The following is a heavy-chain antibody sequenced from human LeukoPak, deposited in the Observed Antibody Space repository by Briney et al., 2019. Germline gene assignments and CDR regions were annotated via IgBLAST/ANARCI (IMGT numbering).Heavy chain of an antibody. J-gene: IGHJ4*02. D-gene: IGHD6-6*01. CDR1: GGTFSSYA. CDR2: IIPILGTA. Sequence: SSVKVSCRASGGTFSSYAISWVRQAPGQGLEWMGRIIPILGTANYAQKFQGRVTITTDESTSTAYMELSSLRSEDTAVYYCAYSSSSGGYYFDYWGQGTLVTVSS. V-gene: IGHV1-69*11. CDR3: AYSSSSGGYYFDY.